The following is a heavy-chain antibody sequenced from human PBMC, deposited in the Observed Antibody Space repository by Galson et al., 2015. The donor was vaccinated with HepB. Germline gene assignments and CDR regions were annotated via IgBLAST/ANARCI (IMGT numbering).Heavy chain of an antibody. Sequence: SLRLSCAASGFTFGSYGMHWVRQAPGKGLEWVAVIWYDGSNKYYADSVKGRFTISRDNSKNTLYLQMNSLRAEDTAVYYCARDRSPDSIYYYGMDVWGQGTTVTVSS. CDR1: GFTFGSYG. CDR2: IWYDGSNK. D-gene: IGHD2-15*01. CDR3: ARDRSPDSIYYYGMDV. V-gene: IGHV3-33*01. J-gene: IGHJ6*02.